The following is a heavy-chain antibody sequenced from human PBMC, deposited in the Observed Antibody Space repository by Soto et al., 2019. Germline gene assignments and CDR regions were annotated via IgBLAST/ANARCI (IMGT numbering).Heavy chain of an antibody. D-gene: IGHD3-9*01. CDR3: ARGKYYDILTGYSYYFDY. CDR1: GGSSSSYD. J-gene: IGHJ4*02. CDR2: IYYSGST. Sequence: SETLSLTCTVAGGSSSSYDGSWIRQPPGKGLEWIGSIYYSGSTYYNPSLKSRVTISVDTSKNQFSLKLSSVTAADTAVYYCARGKYYDILTGYSYYFDYWGQGTLVTVSS. V-gene: IGHV4-59*05.